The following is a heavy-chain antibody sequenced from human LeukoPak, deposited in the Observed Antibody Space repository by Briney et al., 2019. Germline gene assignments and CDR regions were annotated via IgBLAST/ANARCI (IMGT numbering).Heavy chain of an antibody. D-gene: IGHD6-19*01. Sequence: GGSLRLSCAAPGFTFSSYAMSWVRQAPGKGLEWVSAISGSGGSTYYADSVKGRFTISRDNSKNTLYLQMNSLRAEDTAVYYCAKLGDIAVAGTFDYWGQGTLVTVSS. CDR1: GFTFSSYA. J-gene: IGHJ4*02. V-gene: IGHV3-23*01. CDR2: ISGSGGST. CDR3: AKLGDIAVAGTFDY.